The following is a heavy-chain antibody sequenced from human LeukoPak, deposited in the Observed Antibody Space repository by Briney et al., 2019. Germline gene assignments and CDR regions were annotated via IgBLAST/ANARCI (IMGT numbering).Heavy chain of an antibody. CDR2: IYTSGST. D-gene: IGHD3-3*01. V-gene: IGHV4-4*07. CDR1: GGSISSYY. CDR3: ARGPFGVVIPTYFDY. Sequence: PSETLSLTCTVSGGSISSYYWSWIRQPAGKGREWIGRIYTSGSTNYNPSLKSRVTMSVDTSKNQFSLKLSSVTAADTAVYYCARGPFGVVIPTYFDYWGQGTLVTVSS. J-gene: IGHJ4*02.